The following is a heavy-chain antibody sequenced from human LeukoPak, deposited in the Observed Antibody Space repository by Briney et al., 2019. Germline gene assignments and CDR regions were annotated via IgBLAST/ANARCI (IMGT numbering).Heavy chain of an antibody. J-gene: IGHJ6*03. CDR2: IRSKAYGGTT. D-gene: IGHD3-3*01. Sequence: GGSLRLSCTASGFTLGDYAMSWFRQAPGKGLEWVGCIRSKAYGGTTEYAASVKGRFTISRDDSKSIAYLQMNSLKTEDTAVYYCTSTTIFGVVTSYYYMDVWGKGTTVTVSS. CDR3: TSTTIFGVVTSYYYMDV. V-gene: IGHV3-49*03. CDR1: GFTLGDYA.